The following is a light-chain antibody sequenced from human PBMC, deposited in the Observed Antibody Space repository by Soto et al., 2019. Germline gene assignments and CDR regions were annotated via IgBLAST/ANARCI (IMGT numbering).Light chain of an antibody. CDR3: QQYNKWPVT. Sequence: EIVMTQSPATLSVSLGERATLSCRASQSVGTHLAWYQQTPGQAPRLLISATSTRATGIPARFSGSGSGTEFTLTISSLQSEDFAFYYCQQYNKWPVTFGGGTKVEV. J-gene: IGKJ4*01. CDR2: ATS. V-gene: IGKV3-15*01. CDR1: QSVGTH.